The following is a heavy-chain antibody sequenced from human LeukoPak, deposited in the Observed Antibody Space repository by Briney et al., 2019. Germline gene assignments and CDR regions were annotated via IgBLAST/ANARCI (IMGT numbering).Heavy chain of an antibody. J-gene: IGHJ3*02. D-gene: IGHD1-26*01. CDR1: GYSFTNYW. V-gene: IGHV5-51*01. CDR2: IYPADSDT. Sequence: RGESLRISCKGSGYSFTNYWIGWVRQLPGKGLEWMGIIYPADSDTRNSPSFQGQVTISADKSISTAYLQWSSLKASATAMYYCARSIVGTTNAFDIWGQGTMVTVSS. CDR3: ARSIVGTTNAFDI.